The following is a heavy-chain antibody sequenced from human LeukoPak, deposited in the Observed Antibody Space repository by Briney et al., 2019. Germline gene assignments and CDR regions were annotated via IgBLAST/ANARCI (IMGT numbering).Heavy chain of an antibody. V-gene: IGHV1-69*05. Sequence: SVKVSCKASGGTFSSYAISWVRQAPGQGLEWMGGIIPIFGTANYAQKFQGRVTITTDESTSTAYMELSSPRSEDTAVYYCARSAHDYGDRGLAFDIWGQGTMVTVSS. D-gene: IGHD4-17*01. CDR2: IIPIFGTA. J-gene: IGHJ3*02. CDR3: ARSAHDYGDRGLAFDI. CDR1: GGTFSSYA.